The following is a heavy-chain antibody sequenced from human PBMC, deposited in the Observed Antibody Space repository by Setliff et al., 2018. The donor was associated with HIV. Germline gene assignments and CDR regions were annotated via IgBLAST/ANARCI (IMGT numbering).Heavy chain of an antibody. V-gene: IGHV4-4*07. J-gene: IGHJ5*02. CDR3: ARDRHSSGLGSYGP. CDR1: GGSFGVYR. Sequence: PSETLSLTCTISGGSFGVYRWSWIRQSAGGGLEWSGRIDSSGTTDYKPSLKGRVAISVDTSRNQFSLRVTSVTAADTAVYFCARDRHSSGLGSYGPWGPGILVTVSS. CDR2: IDSSGTT. D-gene: IGHD3-10*01.